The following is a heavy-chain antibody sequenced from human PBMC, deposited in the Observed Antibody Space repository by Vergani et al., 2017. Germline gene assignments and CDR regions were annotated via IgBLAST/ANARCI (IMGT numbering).Heavy chain of an antibody. J-gene: IGHJ6*03. CDR2: IYWNDDQ. D-gene: IGHD1-7*01. CDR1: GFSLNTRGVS. Sequence: QITLKESGPTLVKPTQTLTLTCTFSGFSLNTRGVSVAWIRQPPGKALDWLALIYWNDDQHYSPSLNNRVTITKDTSKNQVVLTMTNMDYVDTGTYYCVYRKTGGGTTGXFYPFYYCSYMDVWGKGTTVTVSS. V-gene: IGHV2-5*04. CDR3: VYRKTGGGTTGXFYPFYYCSYMDV.